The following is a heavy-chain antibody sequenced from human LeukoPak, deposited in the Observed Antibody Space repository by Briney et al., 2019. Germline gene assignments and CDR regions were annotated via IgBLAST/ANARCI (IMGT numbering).Heavy chain of an antibody. V-gene: IGHV3-48*03. CDR1: GFTFSSYE. CDR3: VRDPSVAADDY. Sequence: GGSLRLSCAASGFTFSSYEMNWVRQAPGKGLEWVSYSSSGGSAIYYADSGKGRFTISRDNAKNSLYLQTNSLRAEDTAIYYCVRDPSVAADDYWGQGTLVTVSS. CDR2: SSSGGSAI. D-gene: IGHD6-19*01. J-gene: IGHJ4*02.